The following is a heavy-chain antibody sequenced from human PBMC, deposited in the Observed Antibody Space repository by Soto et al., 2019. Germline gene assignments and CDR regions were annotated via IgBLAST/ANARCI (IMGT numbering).Heavy chain of an antibody. CDR1: GFTFDDYA. Sequence: TGGSLRLSCAASGFTFDDYAMHWVRQAPGKGLEWVSGISWKNGSIGYAESLKGRFTISRDNAKNSLYLQMNSLRAEDTALYYCAKDIEDSGYDYPLDYWGQGTLVTVSS. V-gene: IGHV3-9*01. J-gene: IGHJ4*02. CDR3: AKDIEDSGYDYPLDY. CDR2: ISWKNGSI. D-gene: IGHD5-12*01.